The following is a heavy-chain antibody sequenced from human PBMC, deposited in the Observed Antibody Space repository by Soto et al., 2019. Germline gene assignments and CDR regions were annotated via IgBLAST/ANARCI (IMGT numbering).Heavy chain of an antibody. CDR3: AKDWSPYGSGSYDWLDP. D-gene: IGHD3-10*01. Sequence: AASVKVSCKAYGYSFTNYAIHWLRQAPGQRLEWMGWVNGGNGNTKYSQKFQGRVSITRDTSATTAYMELSSLRSEDTAVYYCAKDWSPYGSGSYDWLDPWGQGTLVTVSS. CDR1: GYSFTNYA. CDR2: VNGGNGNT. V-gene: IGHV1-3*01. J-gene: IGHJ5*02.